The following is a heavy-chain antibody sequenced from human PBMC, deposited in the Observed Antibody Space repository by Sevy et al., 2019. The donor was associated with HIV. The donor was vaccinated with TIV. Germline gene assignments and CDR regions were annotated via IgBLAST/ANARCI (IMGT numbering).Heavy chain of an antibody. V-gene: IGHV5-51*01. D-gene: IGHD2-21*02. CDR1: GYSFSSFW. Sequence: GESLKISCRGSGYSFSSFWIGWVRQMPGKGLEYMGIIYPGSSDTRYSPSFQGQVTISVDKSISTAYLQWSSLKASDSALYYCAIGPLVTPVDWFDRWGQGTLVTVSS. CDR3: AIGPLVTPVDWFDR. CDR2: IYPGSSDT. J-gene: IGHJ5*02.